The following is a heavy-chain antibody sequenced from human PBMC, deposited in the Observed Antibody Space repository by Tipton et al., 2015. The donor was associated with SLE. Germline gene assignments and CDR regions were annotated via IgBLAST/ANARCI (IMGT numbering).Heavy chain of an antibody. D-gene: IGHD2-15*01. V-gene: IGHV4-34*01. CDR3: AGAWQGYCSGGTCYVLDY. CDR1: GGSFSGYH. J-gene: IGHJ4*02. CDR2: IADTGSP. Sequence: TLSLTCAVYGGSFSGYHWAWIRQPPGQGLEWIGEIADTGSPNYNPSLKSRVTISLETSKNQFSLKLRSVTAADTAVYYCAGAWQGYCSGGTCYVLDYWGQRTLVTVSS.